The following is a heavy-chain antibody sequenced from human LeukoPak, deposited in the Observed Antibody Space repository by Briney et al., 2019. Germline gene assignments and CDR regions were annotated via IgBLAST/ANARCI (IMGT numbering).Heavy chain of an antibody. CDR2: IGSADYT. CDR1: GFTFDNND. J-gene: IGHJ4*02. V-gene: IGHV3-13*01. Sequence: GGSLRLSCEVSGFTFDNNDMHWVRQTTGKGLEWVSAIGSADYTYYADSVRGRFTITRDNAKQSLYLQMNSLRVEDTAVYHCVRQPDSARYGFDYWGRGTQVTVSS. D-gene: IGHD1-14*01. CDR3: VRQPDSARYGFDY.